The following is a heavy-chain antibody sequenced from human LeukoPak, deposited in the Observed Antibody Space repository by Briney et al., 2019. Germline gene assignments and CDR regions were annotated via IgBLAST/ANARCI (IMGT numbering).Heavy chain of an antibody. J-gene: IGHJ4*02. D-gene: IGHD6-19*01. CDR2: IHYSGST. Sequence: SETLSLTCTVSGGSVSGCYWSWIRQPPGKGLEWIGYIHYSGSTNYNPSLKSRVTISVDTSKNQFSLKLSSVTAADTAIYYCARGGSKQWLVDDSWGQGTLVTVSS. CDR1: GGSVSGCY. CDR3: ARGGSKQWLVDDS. V-gene: IGHV4-59*02.